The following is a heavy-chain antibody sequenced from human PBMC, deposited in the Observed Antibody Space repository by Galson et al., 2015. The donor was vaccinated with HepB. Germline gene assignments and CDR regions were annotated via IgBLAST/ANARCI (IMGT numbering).Heavy chain of an antibody. J-gene: IGHJ4*02. D-gene: IGHD2-2*01. CDR3: ARVASSPFRIVVVPAAPFDY. V-gene: IGHV3-7*01. CDR1: GFTFSSYW. Sequence: LRLSCAASGFTFSSYWMSWVRQAPGKGLEWVANIKQDGSEKYYVDSVKGRFTISRDNAKNSLYLQMNSLRAEDTAVYYCARVASSPFRIVVVPAAPFDYWGQGTLVTVSS. CDR2: IKQDGSEK.